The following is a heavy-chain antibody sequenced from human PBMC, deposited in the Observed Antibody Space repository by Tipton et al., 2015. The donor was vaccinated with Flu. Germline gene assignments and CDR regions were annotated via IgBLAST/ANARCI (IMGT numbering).Heavy chain of an antibody. CDR3: VRQPGGVRYFDF. V-gene: IGHV5-51*01. Sequence: QLVQSGAQVKKPGESLKISCKASGYSFTNNWIGWVRQMPGKGLEWVGIIYPGDSGTRYSPSFQGQVTISADKSISTAYLQWSTLKASDTAMYYCVRQPGGVRYFDFWGRGTLVTVSP. D-gene: IGHD1-14*01. CDR1: GYSFTNNW. J-gene: IGHJ2*01. CDR2: IYPGDSGT.